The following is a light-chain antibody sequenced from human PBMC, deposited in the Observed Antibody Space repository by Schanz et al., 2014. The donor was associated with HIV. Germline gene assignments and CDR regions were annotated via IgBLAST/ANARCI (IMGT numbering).Light chain of an antibody. CDR3: QSYDVSLSGKV. J-gene: IGLJ2*01. Sequence: QSVLTQPPSVSGAPGQRITISCTGSSSNIGAGYDVHWYQQLPGTAPKLLIDAKNNRPSGVPDRFSGSKSGTSASLAITGLQADDEAAYYCQSYDVSLSGKVFGGGTKLTVL. CDR2: AKN. CDR1: SSNIGAGYD. V-gene: IGLV1-40*01.